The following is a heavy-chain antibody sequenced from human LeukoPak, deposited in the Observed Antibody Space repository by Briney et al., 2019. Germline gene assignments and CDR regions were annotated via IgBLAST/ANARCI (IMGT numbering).Heavy chain of an antibody. J-gene: IGHJ4*02. CDR3: ARELGTSGWYTFCF. D-gene: IGHD6-19*01. V-gene: IGHV6-1*01. CDR2: TYYRSKWYD. CDR1: GDSVSSINGA. Sequence: SQTLSLTCAISGDSVSSINGAWNWIRQSPSRGLEWLGRTYYRSKWYDEYADSVKGRITISPDTSKNQFSLHVYSVTPEDTAVYYCARELGTSGWYTFCFWGQAALVSVSS.